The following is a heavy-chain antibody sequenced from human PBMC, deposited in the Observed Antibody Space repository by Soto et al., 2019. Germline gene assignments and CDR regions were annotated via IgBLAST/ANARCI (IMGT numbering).Heavy chain of an antibody. V-gene: IGHV3-23*01. Sequence: PGGSLRLSCAASGFTFSSYAMSWVRQAPGKGLEWVSAISGSGGSTYYADSVKGRFTISRDNSKNTLYLQMNSLRAEDTAVYYCAKPQGDSSGYHYYFDYWGQGTLVTVSS. CDR3: AKPQGDSSGYHYYFDY. CDR2: ISGSGGST. J-gene: IGHJ4*02. D-gene: IGHD3-22*01. CDR1: GFTFSSYA.